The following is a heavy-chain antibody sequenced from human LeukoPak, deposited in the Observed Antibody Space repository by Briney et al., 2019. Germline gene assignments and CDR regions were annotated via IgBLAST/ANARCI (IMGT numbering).Heavy chain of an antibody. CDR3: ARGLGGSYINWFDP. J-gene: IGHJ5*02. V-gene: IGHV4-4*07. D-gene: IGHD1-26*01. CDR1: GGSINNYY. CDR2: IYSSGST. Sequence: KTSETLSLTCTVSGGSINNYYWSWIRQPAGKGLEWIGRIYSSGSTNYNPSLKSRVTMSVDTSKNQFSLKLTSVTAADTAVYYCARGLGGSYINWFDPWGQGTLVTVSS.